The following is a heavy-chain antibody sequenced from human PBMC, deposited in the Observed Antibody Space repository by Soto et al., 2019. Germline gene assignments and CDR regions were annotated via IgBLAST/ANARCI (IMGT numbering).Heavy chain of an antibody. CDR3: AREAHIAADY. CDR1: GYTFTSYY. Sequence: QVQLVQSGAEVKKPGASVKVSCKASGYTFTSYYMHWVRQAPGQGLEWMGIINSSGGSTSYAQKFQGRVNMTRDTSPSTVYMELSSLRSEDTAVYYCAREAHIAADYWGQGTLVTVSS. CDR2: INSSGGST. V-gene: IGHV1-46*01. J-gene: IGHJ4*02. D-gene: IGHD2-21*01.